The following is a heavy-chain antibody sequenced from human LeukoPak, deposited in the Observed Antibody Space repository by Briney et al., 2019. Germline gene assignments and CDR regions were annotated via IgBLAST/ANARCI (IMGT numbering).Heavy chain of an antibody. D-gene: IGHD6-19*01. V-gene: IGHV4-34*01. CDR2: IDHSGST. Sequence: SETLSPTCAVYGGSFSGYDWSWIRQPPAKGLEWIGEIDHSGSTNHNPSLKSRVTISVDTSKNQFSLKLSSVTAADTAVYFCATRQSNGWYDWFDPRGQGTLVTVSS. CDR3: ATRQSNGWYDWFDP. CDR1: GGSFSGYD. J-gene: IGHJ5*02.